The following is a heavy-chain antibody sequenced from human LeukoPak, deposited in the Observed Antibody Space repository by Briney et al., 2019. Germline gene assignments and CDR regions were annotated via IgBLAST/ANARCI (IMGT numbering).Heavy chain of an antibody. Sequence: GGSLRLSCAASGFTFSSYAMSWVRQAPGKGLDWVSYISSSGSTIYYADSVKGRFTISRDNAKNSLYLQMNSLRAEDTAVYYCARDRLRIFGVVTYMFDYWGQGTLVTVSS. CDR2: ISSSGSTI. CDR3: ARDRLRIFGVVTYMFDY. J-gene: IGHJ4*02. CDR1: GFTFSSYA. D-gene: IGHD3-3*01. V-gene: IGHV3-48*04.